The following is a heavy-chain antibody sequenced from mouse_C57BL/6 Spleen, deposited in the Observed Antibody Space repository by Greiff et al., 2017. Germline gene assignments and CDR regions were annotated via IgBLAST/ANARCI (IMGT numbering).Heavy chain of an antibody. CDR3: ARATYY. J-gene: IGHJ2*01. V-gene: IGHV1-80*01. D-gene: IGHD6-1*01. Sequence: QVQLQQSGAELVKPGASVKISCKASGYAFSSYWMNWVQQRPGKGLEWLGQIYPGDGDTNYNGKFKGKATLTADKSSSTAYMQLSSLTSEDSAVYFCARATYYWGQGTTLTVSS. CDR1: GYAFSSYW. CDR2: IYPGDGDT.